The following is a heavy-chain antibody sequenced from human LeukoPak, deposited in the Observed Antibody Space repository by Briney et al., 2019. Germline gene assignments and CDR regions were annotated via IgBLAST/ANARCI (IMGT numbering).Heavy chain of an antibody. CDR2: IKSKTDGGTT. V-gene: IGHV3-15*01. D-gene: IGHD6-13*01. CDR3: TTDPAAAGTVFVDY. J-gene: IGHJ4*02. CDR1: GFTFSNAW. Sequence: GGPLRLSCAASGFTFSNAWMSWVRQAPGKGLEWVGRIKSKTDGGTTDYAAPVKGRFTISRDDSKNTLYLQMNSLKTEDTAVYYCTTDPAAAGTVFVDYWGQGTLVTVSS.